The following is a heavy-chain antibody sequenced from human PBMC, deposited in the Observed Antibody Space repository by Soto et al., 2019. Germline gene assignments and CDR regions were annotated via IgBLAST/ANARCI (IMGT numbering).Heavy chain of an antibody. V-gene: IGHV4-59*01. CDR1: GASIINYY. CDR2: VSNTATT. Sequence: SETLSLTCTVSGASIINYYWAWIRQSPGGGLESIGYVSNTATTTYNPSLKNRVTISVDTSKSQFSLKLSSVTAADTAVYYCARRWGSNFDYWGQGTLVTVSS. J-gene: IGHJ4*02. CDR3: ARRWGSNFDY. D-gene: IGHD7-27*01.